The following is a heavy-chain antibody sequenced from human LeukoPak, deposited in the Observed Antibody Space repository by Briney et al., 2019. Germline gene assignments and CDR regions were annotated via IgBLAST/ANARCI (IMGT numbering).Heavy chain of an antibody. J-gene: IGHJ5*02. V-gene: IGHV1-3*01. Sequence: AASVKVSCKASGYTFTSYAMHWVRQAPGQRLEWMGWINAGNGNTKYSQKLQGRVTMTTDTSTSTAYMELRSLRSDDTAVYYCAREGGVASGNNWFDPWGQGTLVTVSS. CDR3: AREGGVASGNNWFDP. CDR2: INAGNGNT. D-gene: IGHD1-26*01. CDR1: GYTFTSYA.